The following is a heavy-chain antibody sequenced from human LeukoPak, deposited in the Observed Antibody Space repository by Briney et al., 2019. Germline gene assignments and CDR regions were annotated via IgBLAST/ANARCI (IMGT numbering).Heavy chain of an antibody. J-gene: IGHJ4*02. CDR3: ARHYWNGYLFDY. V-gene: IGHV4-39*01. D-gene: IGHD3-3*01. CDR2: IYYSGNT. Sequence: KPSETLSLTXTVSGGSISSSSYYWGWISQPPGKGLEWIGSIYYSGNTYYNPSLKSRVTISVDTSNNQFSLKLSSVTAADTAVYYCARHYWNGYLFDYWGQGTLVTVSS. CDR1: GGSISSSSYY.